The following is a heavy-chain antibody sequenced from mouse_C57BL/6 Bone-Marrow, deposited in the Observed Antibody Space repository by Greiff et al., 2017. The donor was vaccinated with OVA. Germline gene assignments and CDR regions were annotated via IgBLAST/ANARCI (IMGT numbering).Heavy chain of an antibody. CDR3: VRAGYYDYWYFDV. CDR1: GFTFNTYA. Sequence: EVQLVESGGGLVQPKGSLKLSCAASGFTFNTYAMHWVRQAPGKGLEWVARIRSKSSTYATYSADSVKDRFTISSDESQSMLYLQMNNLKTEDTAMYYCVRAGYYDYWYFDVWGTGTTVTVSS. V-gene: IGHV10-3*01. CDR2: IRSKSSTYAT. J-gene: IGHJ1*03. D-gene: IGHD2-3*01.